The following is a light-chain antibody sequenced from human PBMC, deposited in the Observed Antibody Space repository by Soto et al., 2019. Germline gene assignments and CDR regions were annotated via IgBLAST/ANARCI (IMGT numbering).Light chain of an antibody. V-gene: IGKV1-39*01. CDR1: QRVSSY. Sequence: DIQLIQSPSSLSASVGDRVTITCHTSQRVSSYLNWYQQKTGKAPKLLINAVSTLHSGVPSRFSGSRSETVFTLTITSLQPEDSGTYYCQQSYTTPSWTFGQGTKVEI. J-gene: IGKJ1*01. CDR3: QQSYTTPSWT. CDR2: AVS.